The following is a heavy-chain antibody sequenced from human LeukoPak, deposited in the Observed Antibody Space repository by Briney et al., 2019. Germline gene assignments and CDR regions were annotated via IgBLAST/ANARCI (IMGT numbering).Heavy chain of an antibody. CDR3: ARVRSRGWYFDY. CDR2: INHSGST. CDR1: GGSFSGYY. V-gene: IGHV4-34*01. Sequence: SETLSLTCAVYGGSFSGYYWSWIRQPPGEGLEWIGEINHSGSTNYNPSLKSRVTISVDTSKNQFSLKLSSVTAADTAVYYCARVRSRGWYFDYWGQGTLVTVSS. J-gene: IGHJ4*02. D-gene: IGHD4-17*01.